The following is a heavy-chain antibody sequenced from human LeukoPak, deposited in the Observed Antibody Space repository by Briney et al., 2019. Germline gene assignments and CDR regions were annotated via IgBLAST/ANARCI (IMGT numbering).Heavy chain of an antibody. J-gene: IGHJ4*02. CDR1: GGSISSSSYY. CDR2: IYYSGST. V-gene: IGHV4-39*01. CDR3: ASWGFSGSYYKNY. Sequence: SKTLSLTCTVSGGSISSSSYYWGWIRQPPGKGLEWIGSIYYSGSTYYNPSLKSRVTISVDTSKNQFSLKLSSVTAADTAVYYCASWGFSGSYYKNYWGQGTLVTVSS. D-gene: IGHD1-26*01.